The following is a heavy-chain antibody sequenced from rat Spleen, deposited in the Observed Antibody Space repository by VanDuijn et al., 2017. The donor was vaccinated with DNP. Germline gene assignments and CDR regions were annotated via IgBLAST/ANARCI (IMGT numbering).Heavy chain of an antibody. V-gene: IGHV1-43*01. Sequence: QVQLQQSGAELAKPGSSVKISCKASGYTFTTYYISWIKQTTGQDREYIGYINTGSGGTNYNEKFKGKATLTVDKSSSTAFKQLSSLTPDDSAVYYCARRRLPYWYFDFWGPGTMVTVSS. D-gene: IGHD1-4*01. CDR2: INTGSGGT. CDR3: ARRRLPYWYFDF. CDR1: GYTFTTYY. J-gene: IGHJ1*01.